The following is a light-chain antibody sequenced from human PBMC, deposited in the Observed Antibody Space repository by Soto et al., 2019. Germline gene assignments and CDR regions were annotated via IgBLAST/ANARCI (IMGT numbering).Light chain of an antibody. CDR1: QSVSRN. CDR2: DAS. V-gene: IGKV3-15*01. J-gene: IGKJ2*01. CDR3: QQYNNWPLYT. Sequence: EIVMTQSPATLSVSPGERATLSCRASQSVSRNLAWYQQRPGRAPRLLIYDASTRATDIPARFSDSGSGTEFTPTISSLQSEDFAVYYCQQYNNWPLYTFGQGTKLEIK.